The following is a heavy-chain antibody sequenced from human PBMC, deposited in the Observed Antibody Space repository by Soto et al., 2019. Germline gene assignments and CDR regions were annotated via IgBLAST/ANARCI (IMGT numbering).Heavy chain of an antibody. CDR3: ARMATSGTLNWFDP. CDR2: MNPNSGNT. Sequence: ASVKVSCKASGYTFGNNDISLVRQASGQGLEWMGWMNPNSGNTGYAQKFQGRVTMTRNTSISTAYMELSSLRSDDTAIYYCARMATSGTLNWFDPWGQGTQVTVSS. V-gene: IGHV1-8*01. J-gene: IGHJ5*02. CDR1: GYTFGNND.